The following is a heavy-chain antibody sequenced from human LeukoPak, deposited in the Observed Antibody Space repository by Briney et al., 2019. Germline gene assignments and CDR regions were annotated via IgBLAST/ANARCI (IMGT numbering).Heavy chain of an antibody. V-gene: IGHV3-66*01. CDR2: IYSGGST. Sequence: QPGGSLRLSCAASGFTVSSNYVSWVRQPPGKGLEWVSVIYSGGSTYYGDSVKGRFTISRDNSKNTLYLQMNSLRAKDTAVYYCARGALRFLDYWGQGTLVTVSS. D-gene: IGHD4-17*01. J-gene: IGHJ4*02. CDR1: GFTVSSNY. CDR3: ARGALRFLDY.